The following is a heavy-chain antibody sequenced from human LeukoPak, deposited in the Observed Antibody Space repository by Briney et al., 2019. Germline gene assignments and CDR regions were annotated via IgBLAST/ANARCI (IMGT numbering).Heavy chain of an antibody. Sequence: PRGSLRLACAASGFTLSSYCIHCVPHAPGRGLVWVSHNSSYGCSALYADSVKGPFTISRDNAKDTLYLHMKSLRGDDTAFYYCARVSVCPRCHFDYWGQGTVVTVSS. CDR1: GFTLSSYC. CDR2: NSSYGCSA. D-gene: IGHD5/OR15-5a*01. V-gene: IGHV3-74*01. CDR3: ARVSVCPRCHFDY. J-gene: IGHJ4*02.